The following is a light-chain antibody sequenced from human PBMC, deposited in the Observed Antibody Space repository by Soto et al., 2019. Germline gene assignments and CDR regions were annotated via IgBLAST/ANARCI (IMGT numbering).Light chain of an antibody. CDR2: SNT. Sequence: QSALTQPPSASGTPGQTIAISCSGGSSNIGSHTVNWYQQLPGTAPRLLIYSNTQRPSGVPDRFSGSKSGTSASLAISGLQSEYEGDYYSAAWDDSLNGVVFGGGTKLTVL. CDR3: AAWDDSLNGVV. V-gene: IGLV1-44*01. J-gene: IGLJ2*01. CDR1: SSNIGSHT.